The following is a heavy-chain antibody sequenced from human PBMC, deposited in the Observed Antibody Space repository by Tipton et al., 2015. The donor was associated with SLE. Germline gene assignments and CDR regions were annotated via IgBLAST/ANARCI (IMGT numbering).Heavy chain of an antibody. CDR3: AKSCYSCGFDV. V-gene: IGHV4-4*07. Sequence: TLSLTCTVSGASISSSYWSWIRQPAGKGLEWIGRVLTSETANYNPSLKSRVTMSVDTSKNEFTLKLISMTAADTAVYYCAKSCYSCGFDVWGQGTLVTVSS. CDR2: VLTSETA. J-gene: IGHJ1*01. CDR1: GASISSSY. D-gene: IGHD2-21*01.